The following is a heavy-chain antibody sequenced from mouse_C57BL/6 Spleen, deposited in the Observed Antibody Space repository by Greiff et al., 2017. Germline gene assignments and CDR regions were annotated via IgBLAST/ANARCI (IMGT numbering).Heavy chain of an antibody. CDR1: GYTFTEST. V-gene: IGHV1-62-2*01. CDR3: ARHEERDYDYDQAWFAY. CDR2: FYPGSGSI. Sequence: QVQLQQSGAELVKPGASVKLSCKASGYTFTESTIHWVKQRSGQGLEWIGWFYPGSGSIKYNEKFKDKATLPADKSSSTVYMELSRLTSEDSAVYFCARHEERDYDYDQAWFAYWGQGTLVTVSA. J-gene: IGHJ3*01. D-gene: IGHD2-4*01.